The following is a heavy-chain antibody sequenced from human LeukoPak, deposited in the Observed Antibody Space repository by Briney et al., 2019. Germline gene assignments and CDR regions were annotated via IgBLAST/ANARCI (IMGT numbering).Heavy chain of an antibody. V-gene: IGHV4-30-4*08. CDR1: GGSISSADYY. J-gene: IGHJ4*02. D-gene: IGHD2-2*01. CDR2: GYYSGRT. CDR3: ARDVRRRGASNYFDN. Sequence: SQTLSLTCTVSGGSISSADYYWSWIRQPPGKGLEWIGYGYYSGRTYYNPSLKSRLTISLDTSKNHFSLNLSSVTAADTAVYFCARDVRRRGASNYFDNWGQGTLVTVSP.